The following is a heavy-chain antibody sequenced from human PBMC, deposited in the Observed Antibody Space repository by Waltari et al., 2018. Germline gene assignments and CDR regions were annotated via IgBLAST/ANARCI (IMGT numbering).Heavy chain of an antibody. V-gene: IGHV4-34*01. J-gene: IGHJ4*02. D-gene: IGHD3-16*02. CDR2: INHGGFT. CDR1: GGSFRGYY. CDR3: ARGGVITFGGVIID. Sequence: QVQLHQWGAGLLKPSETLSLTCAVSGGSFRGYYWSWIRQAPGKGLEWIGEINHGGFTNYNPSLKSRVTISGDASNDQFSLNLTSVTAADTAVYYCARGGVITFGGVIIDWGQGTLVTVSS.